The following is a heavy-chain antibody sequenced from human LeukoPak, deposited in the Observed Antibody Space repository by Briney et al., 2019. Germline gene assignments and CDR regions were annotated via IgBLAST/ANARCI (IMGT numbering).Heavy chain of an antibody. CDR2: MNPNSGNT. J-gene: IGHJ4*02. D-gene: IGHD4-11*01. CDR3: ARGFTVTANRDY. CDR1: GYTFTSYD. V-gene: IGHV1-8*01. Sequence: GASVKDSCKASGYTFTSYDINWVRQATGQGLEWMGWMNPNSGNTGYAQKCQGRATMTKNTSISTAYMELSSLRSEDTAVYYCARGFTVTANRDYWGQGTLVTVSS.